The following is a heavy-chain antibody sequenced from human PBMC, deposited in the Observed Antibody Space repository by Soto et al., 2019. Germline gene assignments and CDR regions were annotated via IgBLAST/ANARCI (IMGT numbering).Heavy chain of an antibody. V-gene: IGHV1-18*01. Sequence: ASVKVSCKASGYTFTSYGISWVRQAPGQGLEWMGWISAYNGNTNYAQKLQGRVTMTTDTSTSTAYMELRSLRSDDTAVYYCARVILCEGCKELFWFDPWGQGTLVTVSS. CDR2: ISAYNGNT. CDR3: ARVILCEGCKELFWFDP. J-gene: IGHJ5*02. CDR1: GYTFTSYG. D-gene: IGHD3-10*01.